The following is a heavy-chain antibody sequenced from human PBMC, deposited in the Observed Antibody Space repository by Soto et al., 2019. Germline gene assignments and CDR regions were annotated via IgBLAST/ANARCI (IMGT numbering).Heavy chain of an antibody. Sequence: EGSLRRSCAASGFTFSSYAMSWVRQAPGKGLEWVSAISGSGGSTYYAGSVKGRFTISRDNSKNTLYLQMNSLRAEDTAVYYCANGDTAMVERGDYYYYGMDVWGQGTTVTVSS. V-gene: IGHV3-23*01. D-gene: IGHD5-18*01. J-gene: IGHJ6*02. CDR2: ISGSGGST. CDR3: ANGDTAMVERGDYYYYGMDV. CDR1: GFTFSSYA.